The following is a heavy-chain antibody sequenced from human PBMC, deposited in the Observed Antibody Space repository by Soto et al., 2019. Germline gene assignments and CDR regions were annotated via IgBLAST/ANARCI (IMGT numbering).Heavy chain of an antibody. V-gene: IGHV3-15*01. CDR1: GFTFSNAL. CDR3: TTAPYYYGMDA. Sequence: AVGSLRLSCAASGFTFSNALMSWVRQAPGKGLEWVGRIKSKTDGGTTDYAAPVKGRFTISRDDSKNTLYLQMNSLKTEDTAVYYCTTAPYYYGMDAWGQGTTVTVSS. J-gene: IGHJ6*02. CDR2: IKSKTDGGTT.